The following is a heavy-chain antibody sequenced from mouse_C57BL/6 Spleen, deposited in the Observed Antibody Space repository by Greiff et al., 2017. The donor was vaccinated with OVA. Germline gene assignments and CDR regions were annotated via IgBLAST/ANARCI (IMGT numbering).Heavy chain of an antibody. CDR1: GYTFTSYW. D-gene: IGHD1-1*01. J-gene: IGHJ3*01. Sequence: VQLQQPGAELVMPGASVKLSCKASGYTFTSYWMHWVKQRPGQGLEWIGEIDPSDSYTNYNQKVKGKFTLTVDKSSSTAYMQLRRLTSEDSAVYYCARLSSRPWFAYWGQGTLVTVSA. CDR2: IDPSDSYT. V-gene: IGHV1-69*01. CDR3: ARLSSRPWFAY.